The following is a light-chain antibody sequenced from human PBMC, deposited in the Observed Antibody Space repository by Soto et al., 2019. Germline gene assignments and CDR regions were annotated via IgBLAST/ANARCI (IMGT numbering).Light chain of an antibody. Sequence: EFVLTQSPGTLSLSPGERATLSCRASQSVSSTLLACYQQKPGQPPRLLIYGASTRGTGIPDRFSGSGSGTDFTLTISRLEPEDFAVYYCQHYGSSPPLTFGGGTKVEIK. J-gene: IGKJ4*01. CDR3: QHYGSSPPLT. CDR2: GAS. CDR1: QSVSSTL. V-gene: IGKV3-20*01.